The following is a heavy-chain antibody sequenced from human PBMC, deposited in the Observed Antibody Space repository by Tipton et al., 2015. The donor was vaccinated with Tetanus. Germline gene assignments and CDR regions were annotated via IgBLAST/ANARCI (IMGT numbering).Heavy chain of an antibody. Sequence: SLRLSCAASGFSVKSHYMSWVRQAPGKGLEWVSVVYSGGNTYYADSVKGRFTISRDLSKNTLSLHLTSLRVEDTAIYYCARESNRGGYVYCWGQGALVTVSS. J-gene: IGHJ4*02. CDR1: GFSVKSHY. CDR2: VYSGGNT. D-gene: IGHD2-8*01. CDR3: ARESNRGGYVYC. V-gene: IGHV3-53*01.